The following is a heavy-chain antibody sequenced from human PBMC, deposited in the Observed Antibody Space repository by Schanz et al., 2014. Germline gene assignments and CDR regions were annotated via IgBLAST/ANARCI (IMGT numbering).Heavy chain of an antibody. V-gene: IGHV3-11*01. Sequence: QVQLVESGGGLVKPGGSLRLSCAASGFTFSDYYMNWIRQAPGKGLEWVSYISNSGYTIYYADSVKGRFTISRDNAKNSRYLQRNSLRAEDTAVYSCARAPPPYSSSPYYWYYGMDVWGQGTTVTVSS. CDR3: ARAPPPYSSSPYYWYYGMDV. CDR2: ISNSGYTI. CDR1: GFTFSDYY. J-gene: IGHJ6*02. D-gene: IGHD6-6*01.